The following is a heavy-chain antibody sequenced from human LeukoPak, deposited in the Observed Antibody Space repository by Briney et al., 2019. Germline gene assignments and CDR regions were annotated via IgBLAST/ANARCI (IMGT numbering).Heavy chain of an antibody. CDR3: AKESLRNTVTTRSEADY. D-gene: IGHD4-17*01. Sequence: PGGSLRLSCAASGFTFSSYWMHWVRQAPGKGLVWVSRINSDGSSTSYADSVKGRFTISRDNAKNTLYLQMNSLRAEDTAVYYCAKESLRNTVTTRSEADYWGQGTLVTVSS. CDR2: INSDGSST. J-gene: IGHJ4*02. CDR1: GFTFSSYW. V-gene: IGHV3-74*01.